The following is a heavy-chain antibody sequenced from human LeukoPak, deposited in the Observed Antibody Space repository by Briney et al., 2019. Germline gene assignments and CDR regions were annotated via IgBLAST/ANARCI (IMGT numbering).Heavy chain of an antibody. D-gene: IGHD4-17*01. CDR1: GGSISSSSYY. CDR3: ARGSDYGDYVWFDP. CDR2: IYYSGST. V-gene: IGHV4-39*07. J-gene: IGHJ5*02. Sequence: SETLSLTCTVSGGSISSSSYYWGWIRQPPGTGLEWIGSIYYSGSTYYNPSLKSRVTISVDTSKNQFSLKLTSVTAADTAVYYCARGSDYGDYVWFDPWGQGTLVTVSS.